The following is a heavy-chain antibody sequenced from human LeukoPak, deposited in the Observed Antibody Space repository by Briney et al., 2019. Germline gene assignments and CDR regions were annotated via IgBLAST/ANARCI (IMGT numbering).Heavy chain of an antibody. V-gene: IGHV3-21*04. Sequence: GGSLRLSCAASGFTFSSYTMHWIRQAPGKGLEWVSSISGSNSYIFYADSVKGRFTVSRDNAKDSLYLQMSSLRAEDTALYYCASAEGDSWGQGTLVTVSS. CDR3: ASAEGDS. CDR1: GFTFSSYT. J-gene: IGHJ5*01. CDR2: ISGSNSYI.